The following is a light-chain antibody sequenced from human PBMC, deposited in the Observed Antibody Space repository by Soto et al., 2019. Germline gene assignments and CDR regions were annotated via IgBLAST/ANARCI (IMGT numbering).Light chain of an antibody. CDR3: QEFNNWPELT. CDR2: GAS. CDR1: QSVGSN. Sequence: EVVMTQSPATLSVCPGEVATLACMASQSVGSNLAWYQQKPGQAPRLLIYGASTRATGIPVRFSGSGSGTEFTLTISSLQSEDFAVYYCQEFNNWPELTFGGGTKVEIK. V-gene: IGKV3-15*01. J-gene: IGKJ4*01.